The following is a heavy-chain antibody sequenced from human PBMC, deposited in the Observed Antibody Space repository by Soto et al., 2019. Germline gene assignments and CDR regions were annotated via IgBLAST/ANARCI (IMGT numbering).Heavy chain of an antibody. CDR2: INAGNGNT. J-gene: IGHJ5*02. CDR3: ARGGYDFWSGYYFSLFDP. Sequence: ASVKVSCKASGYTFTSYAMHWVRQAPGQRLEWMGWINAGNGNTKYSQKFQGRVTITRDTSASTAYMELSSLRSEDTAVYYCARGGYDFWSGYYFSLFDPWGQGTLVTVSS. D-gene: IGHD3-3*01. V-gene: IGHV1-3*01. CDR1: GYTFTSYA.